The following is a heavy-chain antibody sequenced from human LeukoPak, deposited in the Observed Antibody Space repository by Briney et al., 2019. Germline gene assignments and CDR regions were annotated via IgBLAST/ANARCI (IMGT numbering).Heavy chain of an antibody. V-gene: IGHV4-59*01. J-gene: IGHJ5*02. Sequence: PSETLSLSCTLSGGSISGFFWTCIRESPGKGLEYSGYISYSGTTDYTPPLKSRVSMSVDTSKNQFFLNLTSVTAADTAIYYCARVGYGSGSWGWFDPWGQGTLVTVSS. CDR1: GGSISGFF. CDR2: ISYSGTT. D-gene: IGHD3-10*01. CDR3: ARVGYGSGSWGWFDP.